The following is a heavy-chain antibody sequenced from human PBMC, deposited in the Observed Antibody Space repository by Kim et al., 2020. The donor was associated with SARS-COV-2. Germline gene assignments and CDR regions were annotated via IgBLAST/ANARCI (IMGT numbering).Heavy chain of an antibody. J-gene: IGHJ4*01. D-gene: IGHD3-10*01. Sequence: GGSLRLSCAASGFTFSSYGMHWVRQAPGKGLEWVAVIWYDGSNKYYADSVKGRFTISRDNSKNTLYLQMNSLRAEDTAVYYCAKDHVSMVRGAAFDYWGQGTLVTVSS. CDR1: GFTFSSYG. CDR2: IWYDGSNK. CDR3: AKDHVSMVRGAAFDY. V-gene: IGHV3-33*06.